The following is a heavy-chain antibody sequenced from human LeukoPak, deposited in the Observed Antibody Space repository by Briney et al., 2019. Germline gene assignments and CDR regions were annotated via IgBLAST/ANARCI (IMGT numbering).Heavy chain of an antibody. CDR2: IYPGDSDT. Sequence: GESLKISCKGSGYRFTSYWIGWVRLMPGRGLEWMGIIYPGDSDTRYTPSFQGQVTMSVDKSISTAYLQWSSLEASVTAMYYCASAQKSHGFDVWGQGTMVTVSS. J-gene: IGHJ3*01. CDR1: GYRFTSYW. CDR3: ASAQKSHGFDV. V-gene: IGHV5-51*01.